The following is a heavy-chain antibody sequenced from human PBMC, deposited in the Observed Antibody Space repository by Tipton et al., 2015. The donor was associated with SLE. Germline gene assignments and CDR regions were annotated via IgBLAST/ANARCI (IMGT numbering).Heavy chain of an antibody. J-gene: IGHJ6*02. D-gene: IGHD6-13*01. Sequence: TLSLTCAVYGGSFSGYYWSWIRQPPGKGLEWIGEINHSGSTNYNPSLKSRVTISVDTSKNQFSLKLSSVTAADTAVYYCASPAAVEPGMDVWGQGTTVTVSS. CDR2: INHSGST. CDR1: GGSFSGYY. CDR3: ASPAAVEPGMDV. V-gene: IGHV4-34*01.